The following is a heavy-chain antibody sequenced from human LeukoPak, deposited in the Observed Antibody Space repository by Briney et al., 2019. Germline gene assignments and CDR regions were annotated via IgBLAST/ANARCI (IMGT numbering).Heavy chain of an antibody. CDR3: ATSKYSGSY. V-gene: IGHV3-7*03. D-gene: IGHD1-26*01. CDR1: GFTFSNYG. CDR2: INQDGSEK. J-gene: IGHJ4*02. Sequence: AGGSLRLSCAASGFTFSNYGMSWVRQAPGKGLEWVANINQDGSEKYYVDSVKGRFTISRDNSKNTLNLQMNSLRAEDTAVYYCATSKYSGSYWGQGTLVTVSS.